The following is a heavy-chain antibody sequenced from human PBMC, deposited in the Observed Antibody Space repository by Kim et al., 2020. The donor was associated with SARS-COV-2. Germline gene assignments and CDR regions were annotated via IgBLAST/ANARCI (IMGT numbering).Heavy chain of an antibody. J-gene: IGHJ4*01. CDR1: GFAFSSYS. Sequence: GGSLRLSCAASGFAFSSYSMNWVRQAPGQGLEWVSSISSNSDYIYYADSVRGRFTISRDNAKNSLFLQMDSLRAEDTAVYYCARDRPVINGDSHGRFDY. D-gene: IGHD4-17*01. CDR2: ISSNSDYI. V-gene: IGHV3-21*01. CDR3: ARDRPVINGDSHGRFDY.